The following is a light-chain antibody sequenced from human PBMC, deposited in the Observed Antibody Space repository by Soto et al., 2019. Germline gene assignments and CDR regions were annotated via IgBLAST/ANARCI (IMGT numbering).Light chain of an antibody. CDR1: QTIRSY. CDR2: GAS. CDR3: QQYGSSWT. J-gene: IGKJ1*01. V-gene: IGKV3-20*01. Sequence: EIVLTQSPATLSLSPGERATLSCRSSQTIRSYLAWYQQKPGQAPRRLIYGASSRATGIPDRFSGSGSGTDFTLTISRLEPEDFAVYYCQQYGSSWTFGQGTKVDIK.